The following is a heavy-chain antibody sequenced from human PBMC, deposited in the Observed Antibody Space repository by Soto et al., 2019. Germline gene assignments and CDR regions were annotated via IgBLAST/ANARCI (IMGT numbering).Heavy chain of an antibody. CDR2: IDHSGSA. CDR1: AGSIRSGDYY. J-gene: IGHJ4*02. CDR3: AGELGTFYFDH. V-gene: IGHV4-30-4*01. Sequence: QVQLQESGPGLVKPSQTLSLTCTVSAGSIRSGDYYWTWIRQPPGKGLEWIGYIDHSGSAYYNPSLKSRATISIDTSNNQFSLKMTSVTAADTAVYYCAGELGTFYFDHWGQGTHVTVSS. D-gene: IGHD7-27*01.